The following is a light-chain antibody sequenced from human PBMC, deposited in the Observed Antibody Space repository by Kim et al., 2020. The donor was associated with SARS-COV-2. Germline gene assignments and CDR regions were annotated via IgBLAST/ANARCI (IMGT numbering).Light chain of an antibody. CDR1: QSISSY. V-gene: IGKV1-39*01. CDR2: AAY. CDR3: QQSYSTQYT. J-gene: IGKJ2*01. Sequence: DIQMTQSPSSLSASVGDRVTITCRASQSISSYLNWYQQKPGKAPKLLIYAAYSLQSWVPSKFSGSGSGTDFTLTISSLQPEDFATYYCQQSYSTQYTFGQGTKLEIK.